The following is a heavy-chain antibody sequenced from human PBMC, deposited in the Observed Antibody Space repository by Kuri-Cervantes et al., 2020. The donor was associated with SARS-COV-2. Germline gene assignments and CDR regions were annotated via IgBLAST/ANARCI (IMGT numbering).Heavy chain of an antibody. CDR3: AKDEQWLVHLYYYYGMDV. Sequence: GESLKISCAASGFTFSSYSMNWVRQAPGKGLEWVAVISYDGSNKYYADSVKGRFTISRDNSKNTLYLQMNSLRAEDTAVYYCAKDEQWLVHLYYYYGMDVWGQGTTVTVSS. CDR2: ISYDGSNK. D-gene: IGHD6-19*01. CDR1: GFTFSSYS. V-gene: IGHV3-30*18. J-gene: IGHJ6*02.